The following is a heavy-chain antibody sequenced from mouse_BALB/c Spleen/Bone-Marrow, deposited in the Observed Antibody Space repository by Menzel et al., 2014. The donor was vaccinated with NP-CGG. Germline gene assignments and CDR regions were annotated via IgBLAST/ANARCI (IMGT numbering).Heavy chain of an antibody. CDR1: GYTFTNYW. V-gene: IGHV1-63*02. Sequence: QVQLQQSGAEMVRPGTSVKISCKASGYTFTNYWLGWVKQRPGHGLERIGDIYPGGGYTNFNEKFKGKATLTANTSSSTAYMQLSSLTSEDSAVYFCAREVRGDFDYWGQGTTLTVSS. D-gene: IGHD2-14*01. CDR3: AREVRGDFDY. J-gene: IGHJ2*01. CDR2: IYPGGGYT.